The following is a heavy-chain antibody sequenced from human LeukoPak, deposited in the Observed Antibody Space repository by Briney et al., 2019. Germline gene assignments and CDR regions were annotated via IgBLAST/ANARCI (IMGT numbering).Heavy chain of an antibody. J-gene: IGHJ4*02. Sequence: GGSLRLSCAAPGFTFSSYDMSWVRQAPGKGLECVSAISRGVGSTYYADSVKGRFTISRDNSKNTLYVQMNNLRADDTAVYYCVKKGQADDDGKPDWGQGALVTVSP. V-gene: IGHV3-23*01. CDR3: VKKGQADDDGKPD. CDR1: GFTFSSYD. CDR2: ISRGVGST. D-gene: IGHD1-1*01.